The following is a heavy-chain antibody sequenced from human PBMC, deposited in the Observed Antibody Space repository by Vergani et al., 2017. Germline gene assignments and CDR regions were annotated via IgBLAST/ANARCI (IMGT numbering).Heavy chain of an antibody. V-gene: IGHV3-33*05. CDR1: GFSFNTYG. CDR2: IVYDGRIK. Sequence: QVQLVETGGGVVQPGGSLRLYCATSGFSFNTYGAHWVRQAPGKGLEWVAFIVYDGRIKYNVDSVKGRFTMYRDNSKNMLYLQMNSLRAEDTAVYYCARLSYDTTPYLQGGYDCWGQGTLVSISS. D-gene: IGHD3-22*01. J-gene: IGHJ4*02. CDR3: ARLSYDTTPYLQGGYDC.